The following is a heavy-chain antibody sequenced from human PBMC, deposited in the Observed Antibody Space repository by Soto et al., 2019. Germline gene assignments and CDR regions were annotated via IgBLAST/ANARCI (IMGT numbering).Heavy chain of an antibody. V-gene: IGHV4-30-4*01. D-gene: IGHD5-12*01. J-gene: IGHJ5*02. CDR2: IYYSGST. Sequence: PSETLSLTCTVSGVSISSGDYYWSWIRQPPGKGLEWIGYIYYSGSTYYNPSLKSRVTISVDTSKNQFPLKLSSVTAADTAVYYCARYSGYEGLRFDPWGQGTLVTVSS. CDR1: GVSISSGDYY. CDR3: ARYSGYEGLRFDP.